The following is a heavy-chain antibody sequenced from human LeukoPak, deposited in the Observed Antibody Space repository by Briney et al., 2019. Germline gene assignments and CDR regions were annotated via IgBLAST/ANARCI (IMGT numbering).Heavy chain of an antibody. Sequence: HPGGSLRLSCAASGFTFSSYAMSWVRQAPGKGLEWVSAISGSGGSTYYADSVKGRFTISRDNSKNTLYLQMNSLRAEDTAVYYCARVAVFGPNYYYYYMDVWGKGTTVTVSS. CDR3: ARVAVFGPNYYYYYMDV. CDR1: GFTFSSYA. V-gene: IGHV3-23*01. J-gene: IGHJ6*03. D-gene: IGHD3-16*01. CDR2: ISGSGGST.